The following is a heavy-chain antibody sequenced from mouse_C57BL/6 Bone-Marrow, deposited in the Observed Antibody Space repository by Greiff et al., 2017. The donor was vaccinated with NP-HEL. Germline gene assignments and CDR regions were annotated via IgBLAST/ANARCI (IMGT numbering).Heavy chain of an antibody. V-gene: IGHV1-66*01. CDR3: ARESSYGNYLAWFAY. D-gene: IGHD2-1*01. CDR2: IYPGSGNT. J-gene: IGHJ3*01. Sequence: VQLQQSGPELVKPGASVKISCKASGYSFTSYYIHWVKQRPGQGLEWIGWIYPGSGNTKYNEKFKGKATLTADTSSSTAYMQLSSLTSEDSAVYYCARESSYGNYLAWFAYWGQGTLVTVSA. CDR1: GYSFTSYY.